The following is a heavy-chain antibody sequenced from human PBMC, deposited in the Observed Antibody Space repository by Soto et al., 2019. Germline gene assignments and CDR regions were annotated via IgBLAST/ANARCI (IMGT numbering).Heavy chain of an antibody. J-gene: IGHJ6*02. V-gene: IGHV3-48*02. Sequence: EVQLVESGGGLVQPGGSQRLSCAASGFTFSNYNMNWVRQAPGKGLEWVSYISTSGTTIYYTDSVKGRLTISRDNAKNSLFLLMNSLRDEDTAVYYCARYDYSNYGASDVWGQGTTVTVSS. D-gene: IGHD4-4*01. CDR3: ARYDYSNYGASDV. CDR1: GFTFSNYN. CDR2: ISTSGTTI.